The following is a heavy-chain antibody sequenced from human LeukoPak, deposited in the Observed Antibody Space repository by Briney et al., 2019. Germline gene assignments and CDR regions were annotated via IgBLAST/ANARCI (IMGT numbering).Heavy chain of an antibody. J-gene: IGHJ4*02. CDR3: AREAQMTTFPFDY. CDR1: GYTFTSYG. D-gene: IGHD3-16*01. V-gene: IGHV1-18*01. Sequence: PWASVTVSCTASGYTFTSYGISWVRQAPGQGLEWMGWISAYNGNTNYAQKLQGRVTMTTDTSTSTAYMELRSLRSDDTAVYYCAREAQMTTFPFDYWGQGTLVTVSS. CDR2: ISAYNGNT.